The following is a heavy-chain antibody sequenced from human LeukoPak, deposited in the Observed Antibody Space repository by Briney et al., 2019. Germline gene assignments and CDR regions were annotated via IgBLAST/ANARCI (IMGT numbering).Heavy chain of an antibody. J-gene: IGHJ3*02. CDR3: ARGTATTKDAFDI. V-gene: IGHV4-31*03. Sequence: SQTLSLTGTVSGPSISSGGYYWSWIRQHPGKGLEWIGYIYYRGSTYYNPSLKSRVTISVDTSKNQFSLKLSSVTAADTAVYYCARGTATTKDAFDIWGQGTMVTVSS. D-gene: IGHD6-25*01. CDR1: GPSISSGGYY. CDR2: IYYRGST.